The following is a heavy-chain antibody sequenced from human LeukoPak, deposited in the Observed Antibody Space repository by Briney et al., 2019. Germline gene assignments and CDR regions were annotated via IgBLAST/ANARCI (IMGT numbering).Heavy chain of an antibody. D-gene: IGHD6-6*01. CDR1: GGSISSYY. Sequence: SSETLSLTCTVSGGSISSYYWSWIRQPPGKGLEWIGYIYYSGSTNYNPSLKSRVTISVDTSKNLFSLKLSSVTAADTAIYYCARAGRRTSIAASPIWGQGTMVTVSS. V-gene: IGHV4-59*01. J-gene: IGHJ3*02. CDR3: ARAGRRTSIAASPI. CDR2: IYYSGST.